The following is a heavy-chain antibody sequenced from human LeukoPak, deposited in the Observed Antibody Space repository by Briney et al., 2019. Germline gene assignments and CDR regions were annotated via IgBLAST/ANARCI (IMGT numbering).Heavy chain of an antibody. V-gene: IGHV3-74*01. Sequence: GGSLRLSCAASGFTFSRYWMLWVRQAPGKGLVWVSRINLDGSKTNYADSVKGRFTISRDNAKNTVYLQMSSLRADDTAVYYCARVSTGSSSYDYWGLGTLVTVSS. D-gene: IGHD2-15*01. CDR3: ARVSTGSSSYDY. CDR1: GFTFSRYW. CDR2: INLDGSKT. J-gene: IGHJ4*02.